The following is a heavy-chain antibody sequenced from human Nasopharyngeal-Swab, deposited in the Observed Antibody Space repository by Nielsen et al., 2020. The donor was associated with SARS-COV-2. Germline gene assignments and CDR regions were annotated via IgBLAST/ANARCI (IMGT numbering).Heavy chain of an antibody. Sequence: SETLSLTCTVSGGSISSYYWSWIRQPPGKGLEWIGYIYYSGSTNYNPSLKSRVTISVDTSKNQFSLKLSSVTAADTAVYYCARGGRMTIFGVVIRGHYYYYMDVWGKGTTVTVSS. V-gene: IGHV4-59*01. CDR1: GGSISSYY. D-gene: IGHD3-3*01. CDR2: IYYSGST. J-gene: IGHJ6*03. CDR3: ARGGRMTIFGVVIRGHYYYYMDV.